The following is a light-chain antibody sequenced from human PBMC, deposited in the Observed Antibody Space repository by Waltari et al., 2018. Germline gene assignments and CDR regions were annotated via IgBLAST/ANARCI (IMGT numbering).Light chain of an antibody. CDR2: RDS. V-gene: IGLV3-9*01. CDR1: NIGSKN. Sequence: SYELTQPLSVSVALGQTARITCGGNNIGSKNVHWYQQRPGQAPVLVIYRDSERPSAIPERFPGSNSGNTATLTISRAQAGDEADYYCQVWDSSTGVFGGGTKLTVL. J-gene: IGLJ3*02. CDR3: QVWDSSTGV.